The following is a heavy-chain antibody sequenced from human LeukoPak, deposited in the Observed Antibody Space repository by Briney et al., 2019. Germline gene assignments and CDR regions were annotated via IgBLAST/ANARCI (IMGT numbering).Heavy chain of an antibody. CDR1: GVSISSYY. CDR3: ARATPVGGVRFDY. V-gene: IGHV4-4*09. J-gene: IGHJ4*02. CDR2: IYTTGET. D-gene: IGHD3-16*01. Sequence: SETLSLTRTVSGVSISSYYWSWIRQPPGKGLEWIGSIYTTGETRYNPSLKSRVTISVDTSKNQFSLKLSSVTAADTAVYYCARATPVGGVRFDYWGQGTLVTVSS.